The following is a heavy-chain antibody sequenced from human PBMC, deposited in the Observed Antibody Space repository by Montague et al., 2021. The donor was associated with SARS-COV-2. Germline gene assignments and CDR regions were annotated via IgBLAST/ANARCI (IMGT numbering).Heavy chain of an antibody. J-gene: IGHJ3*02. V-gene: IGHV4-59*01. CDR1: GGSISSYC. Sequence: SETLSLACTVSGGSISSYCCNWIRQPPGKGLEWVGYSCYSWSTNYNPSLKSRVTISVDTSKNQFSLKLSSVTAADTAVYYCARGSGWLGNAFDIWGQGAMVTVSS. D-gene: IGHD6-19*01. CDR2: SCYSWST. CDR3: ARGSGWLGNAFDI.